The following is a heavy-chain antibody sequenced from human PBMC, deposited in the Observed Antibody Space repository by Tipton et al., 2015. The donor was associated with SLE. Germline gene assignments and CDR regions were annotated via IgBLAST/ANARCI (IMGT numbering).Heavy chain of an antibody. D-gene: IGHD7-27*01. CDR1: GDAITNSS. CDR3: ARVLGIRVFQT. Sequence: TLSLTCTVSGDAITNSSWCWIRQPVGKGLEWIGRMYFSGVTDYNPSLKSRLTMSIDTSRNQFSLKLSSVTAADTAVYYCARVLGIRVFQTWGQGTMVTVSS. V-gene: IGHV4-4*07. CDR2: MYFSGVT. J-gene: IGHJ3*01.